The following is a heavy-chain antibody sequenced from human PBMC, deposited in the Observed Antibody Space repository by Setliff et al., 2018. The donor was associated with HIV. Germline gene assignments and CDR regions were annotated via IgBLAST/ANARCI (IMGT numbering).Heavy chain of an antibody. V-gene: IGHV4-59*04. D-gene: IGHD2-2*01. J-gene: IGHJ6*03. Sequence: PSETLSLTCTVSGGSISSHYWSWIRQPPGKGLEWIGSVYQSGSTSYNPSLSSRLTISVDTSKNQVSLRLSSVTAADTGVYYCARHRDPPGTSWIFYYYYMDLWGGGTTVTVSS. CDR3: ARHRDPPGTSWIFYYYYMDL. CDR2: VYQSGST. CDR1: GGSISSHY.